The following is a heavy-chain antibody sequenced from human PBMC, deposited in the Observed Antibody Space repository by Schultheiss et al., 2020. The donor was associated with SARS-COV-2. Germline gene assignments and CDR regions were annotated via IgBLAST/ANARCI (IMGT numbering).Heavy chain of an antibody. CDR2: INHSGST. CDR3: ARGGPSYGSPGWGYYYYYGMDV. Sequence: SQTLSLTCSVSGGSISTNRWSWVRQPPGKGLEWIGEINHSGSTNYNPSLKSRVTISVDTSKNQFSLKLSSVTAADTAVYYCARGGPSYGSPGWGYYYYYGMDVWGQGTTVTVSS. CDR1: GGSISTNR. D-gene: IGHD1-26*01. J-gene: IGHJ6*02. V-gene: IGHV4-4*02.